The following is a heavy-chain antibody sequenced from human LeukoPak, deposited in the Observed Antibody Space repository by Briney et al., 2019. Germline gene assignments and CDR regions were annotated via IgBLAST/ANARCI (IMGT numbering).Heavy chain of an antibody. J-gene: IGHJ3*01. CDR2: IKSNGDGETR. V-gene: IGHV3-15*01. D-gene: IGHD3-22*01. Sequence: GGSLRLSCAASGFSISIAWMSWVRQAPGKGLEWVGRIKSNGDGETRDYAAPVKDRFIISRDDSKNMLYLQMNSLKTEDTAIYYCAAVGEWLSNAFNLWGQGTMVTVSA. CDR3: AAVGEWLSNAFNL. CDR1: GFSISIAW.